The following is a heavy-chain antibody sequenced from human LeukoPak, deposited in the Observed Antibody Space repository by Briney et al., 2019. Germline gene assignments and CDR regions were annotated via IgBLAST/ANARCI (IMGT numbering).Heavy chain of an antibody. D-gene: IGHD2/OR15-2a*01. CDR2: MNPNSGNT. CDR1: GYTSTSYD. V-gene: IGHV1-8*01. J-gene: IGHJ6*02. CDR3: ARGDSGLLLDYYGMDV. Sequence: GASVKVSCKASGYTSTSYDINWVRQATGQGLEWMGWMNPNSGNTGYAQKFQGRVTMTRNTSISTAYMELSSLRSEDTAVYYCARGDSGLLLDYYGMDVWGQGTTVTVSS.